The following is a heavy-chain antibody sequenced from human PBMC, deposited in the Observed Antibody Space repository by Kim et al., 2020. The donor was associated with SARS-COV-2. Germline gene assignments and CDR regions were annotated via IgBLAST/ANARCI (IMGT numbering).Heavy chain of an antibody. CDR1: GFTFSSYS. V-gene: IGHV3-21*01. J-gene: IGHJ4*02. D-gene: IGHD1-26*01. CDR2: ISSSSSYI. CDR3: ARDTSPVGTAGGLDY. Sequence: GGSLRLSCAASGFTFSSYSMNWVRQAPGKGLEWVSSISSSSSYIYYADSVKGRFTISRDNAKNSLYLQMNSLRAEDTAVYYCARDTSPVGTAGGLDYWGQGTLVTVSS.